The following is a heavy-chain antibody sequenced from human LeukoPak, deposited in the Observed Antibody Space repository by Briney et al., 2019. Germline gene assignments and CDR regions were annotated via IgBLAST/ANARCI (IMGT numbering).Heavy chain of an antibody. CDR1: GFTFSNAW. CDR2: IKSKTDGGTT. CDR3: SAYDSSGYYFAPDFDY. V-gene: IGHV3-15*07. J-gene: IGHJ4*02. D-gene: IGHD3-22*01. Sequence: PGGSLRLSCAGSGFTFSNAWMNWVRQAPGKGLEWVGRIKSKTDGGTTDYAAPVKGRFTISRDDSKNTLYLQMNSLKTEDTAVYYCSAYDSSGYYFAPDFDYWGQGTLVTVSS.